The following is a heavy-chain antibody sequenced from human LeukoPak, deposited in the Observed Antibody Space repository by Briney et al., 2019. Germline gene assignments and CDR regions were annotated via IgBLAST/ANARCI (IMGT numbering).Heavy chain of an antibody. J-gene: IGHJ5*02. D-gene: IGHD2-2*01. CDR3: ARGPIEVVVPAVRGYWFDP. Sequence: GGSLRLSCAASGFAVSTSWMGWVRQAPGKGLEWVASLQDDGSHQYYVDSAKGRFTISRENAKNSLFLQMSSLRVEDTAVYYCARGPIEVVVPAVRGYWFDPWGQGTLVTVSS. V-gene: IGHV3-7*03. CDR1: GFAVSTSW. CDR2: LQDDGSHQ.